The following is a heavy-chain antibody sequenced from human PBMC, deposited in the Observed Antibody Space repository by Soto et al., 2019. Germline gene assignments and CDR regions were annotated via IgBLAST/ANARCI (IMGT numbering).Heavy chain of an antibody. D-gene: IGHD6-6*01. CDR2: IKQDGSEK. CDR3: ARDWRIAARPNYYYGMDV. V-gene: IGHV3-7*01. J-gene: IGHJ6*02. Sequence: GSLRLSCAASGVTLSSYWMSWVRQAPWKGLEWVANIKQDGSEKYYVDSVKGRFTISRDNAKNSLYLQMNSLRAEDTAVYYCARDWRIAARPNYYYGMDVWGQGTTVTVSS. CDR1: GVTLSSYW.